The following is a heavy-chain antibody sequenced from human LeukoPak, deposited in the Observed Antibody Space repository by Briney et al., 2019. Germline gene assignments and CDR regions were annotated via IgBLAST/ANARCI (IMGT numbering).Heavy chain of an antibody. Sequence: GGSLRLSCAASGFTFSSYAVTWVRQAPGKGQEWVSAISCTGGSTFYADSVKGRFTISRDNYKNTLYLQMNSLRADDTAVFYCAKGGYYGPRYFDLWGRGTLVTVSS. D-gene: IGHD3-10*01. J-gene: IGHJ2*01. V-gene: IGHV3-23*01. CDR1: GFTFSSYA. CDR2: ISCTGGST. CDR3: AKGGYYGPRYFDL.